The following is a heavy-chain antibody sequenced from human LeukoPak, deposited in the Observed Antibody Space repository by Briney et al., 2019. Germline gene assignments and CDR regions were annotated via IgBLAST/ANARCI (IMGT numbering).Heavy chain of an antibody. V-gene: IGHV3-74*01. Sequence: GGSLRLSCAASGFTITNYWMPWVRQAPGQGLVWVSRISSDGTTTNYADSVRGRFTISRDNAKNMLYLQMNSLRAEDTAIYYCVVIVLGWGQGTLVTVSS. CDR2: ISSDGTTT. D-gene: IGHD2-8*02. CDR1: GFTITNYW. CDR3: VVIVLG. J-gene: IGHJ4*02.